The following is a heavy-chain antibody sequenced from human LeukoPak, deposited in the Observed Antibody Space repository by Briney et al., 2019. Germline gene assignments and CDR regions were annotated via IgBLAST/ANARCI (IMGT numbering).Heavy chain of an antibody. CDR1: GFTFSSYA. CDR3: AKSGVYYDILTGTGYYYGMDV. J-gene: IGHJ6*02. V-gene: IGHV3-23*01. Sequence: GGSLRLSCAASGFTFSSYAMTWVRQAPGKGLEWVSGISGSDESTYYADSVKGRFTISRDNSKNTLYLQMNSLRAEDTALYYCAKSGVYYDILTGTGYYYGMDVWGQGTTVTVSS. D-gene: IGHD3-9*01. CDR2: ISGSDEST.